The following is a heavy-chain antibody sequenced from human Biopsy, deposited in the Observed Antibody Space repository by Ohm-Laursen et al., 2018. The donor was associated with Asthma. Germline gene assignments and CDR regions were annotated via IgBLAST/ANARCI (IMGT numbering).Heavy chain of an antibody. CDR1: GFTFSSFA. J-gene: IGHJ6*02. Sequence: GSLRLSCAASGFTFSSFAMSWVRQAPGKGLEWVSAITRSAGRTDYADSVKGRFTISRDNSKNTLYLQMNSLRAEDTAVYYCARSIYDFWSGYYGMDVWGQGTTVTVSS. CDR3: ARSIYDFWSGYYGMDV. CDR2: ITRSAGRT. V-gene: IGHV3-23*01. D-gene: IGHD3-3*01.